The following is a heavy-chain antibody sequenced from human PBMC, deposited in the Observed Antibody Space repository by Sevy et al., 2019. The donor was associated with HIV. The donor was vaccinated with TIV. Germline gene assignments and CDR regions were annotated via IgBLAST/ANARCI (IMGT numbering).Heavy chain of an antibody. D-gene: IGHD4-17*01. Sequence: SETLSLTCTVSGGSISSYYWSWIRHPPGKGLEWIGYIYYSGSTNYNPSLKSRVTISVDTSKNQFSLKLSSVTAADTAVYYCARLYGEYSPYYYYYYMDVWGKGTTVTVSS. V-gene: IGHV4-59*01. CDR1: GGSISSYY. J-gene: IGHJ6*03. CDR3: ARLYGEYSPYYYYYYMDV. CDR2: IYYSGST.